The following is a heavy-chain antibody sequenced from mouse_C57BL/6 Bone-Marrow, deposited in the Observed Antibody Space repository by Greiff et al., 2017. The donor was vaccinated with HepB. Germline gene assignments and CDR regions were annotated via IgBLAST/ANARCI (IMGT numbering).Heavy chain of an antibody. Sequence: VQGVESGAELARPGASVKLSCKASGYTFTSYGISWVKQRTGQGLEWIGEIYPRSGNTYYNEKFKGKATLTADKSSSTAYMELRSLTSEDSAVYFCARRGGDGYFDYWAKAPLSQSPQ. J-gene: IGHJ2*01. CDR3: ARRGGDGYFDY. CDR1: GYTFTSYG. V-gene: IGHV1-81*01. CDR2: IYPRSGNT.